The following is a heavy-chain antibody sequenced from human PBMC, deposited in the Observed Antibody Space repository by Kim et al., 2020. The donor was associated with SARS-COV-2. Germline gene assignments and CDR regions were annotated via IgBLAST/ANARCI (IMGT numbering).Heavy chain of an antibody. CDR3: AGGGYSYRGDNWFDP. V-gene: IGHV4-59*08. CDR2: IYYSGST. J-gene: IGHJ5*02. CDR1: GGSISSYY. Sequence: SETLSLTCTVSGGSISSYYWSWIRQPPGKGLEWIGYIYYSGSTNYNPSLKSRVTISVDTSKNQFSLKLSSVTAADTAVYYCAGGGYSYRGDNWFDPWGQGTLVTVSS. D-gene: IGHD5-18*01.